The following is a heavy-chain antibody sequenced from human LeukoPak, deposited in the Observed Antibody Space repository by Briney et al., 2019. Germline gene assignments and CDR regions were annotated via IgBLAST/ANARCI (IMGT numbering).Heavy chain of an antibody. Sequence: GASVKVSCKASGYTFTSYGISWVRQAPGQGLEWMGWINPNSGGTNYAQKFQGRVTMTRDTSISTVYMELSRLRSDDTAVYYCARGPTNYDYVWGSYRDDAFDIWGQGTMVTVSS. D-gene: IGHD3-16*02. V-gene: IGHV1-2*02. CDR3: ARGPTNYDYVWGSYRDDAFDI. CDR1: GYTFTSYG. J-gene: IGHJ3*02. CDR2: INPNSGGT.